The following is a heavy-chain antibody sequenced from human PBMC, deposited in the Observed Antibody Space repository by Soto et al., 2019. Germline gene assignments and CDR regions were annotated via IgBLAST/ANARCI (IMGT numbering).Heavy chain of an antibody. CDR3: ARDRHDFGYYYYGMDV. D-gene: IGHD4-17*01. CDR1: GFTFSSYA. V-gene: IGHV3-30-3*01. CDR2: ISYDGSNK. J-gene: IGHJ6*02. Sequence: QVQLVESGGGVVQPGRSLRLSCAASGFTFSSYAMHWVRQAPGKGLEWVAVISYDGSNKYYADSVKGRFTISRDNSKNTLYLQMNSLRAEDTAMYYCARDRHDFGYYYYGMDVWGQGTTVTVSS.